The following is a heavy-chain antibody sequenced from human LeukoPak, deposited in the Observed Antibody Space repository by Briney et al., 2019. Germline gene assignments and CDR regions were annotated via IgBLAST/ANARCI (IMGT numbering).Heavy chain of an antibody. J-gene: IGHJ5*02. V-gene: IGHV4-59*08. D-gene: IGHD6-13*01. CDR3: ARHQGIAAAGTNRFDP. CDR2: IYYSGST. CDR1: GGSISSYY. Sequence: SETLSLTCTVSGGSISSYYWSWIRQPPGKGLEWIGYIYYSGSTSYNPSLKSRVTISVDTSKNQFSLKLSSVTAADTAVYYCARHQGIAAAGTNRFDPWGQGTLVTVSS.